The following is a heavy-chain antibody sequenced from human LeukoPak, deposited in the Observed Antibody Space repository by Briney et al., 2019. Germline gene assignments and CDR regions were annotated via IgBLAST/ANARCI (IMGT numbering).Heavy chain of an antibody. CDR2: IIPIFGTA. CDR3: ARGPEGRITIFGVVIYNCFDP. D-gene: IGHD3-3*01. J-gene: IGHJ5*02. V-gene: IGHV1-69*01. Sequence: SVKVSCKASGGTFSSYTISWVRQAPGQGLEWMGGIIPIFGTANYAQKFQGRVTITADESTSTVYMELSSLRSEDTAVYYCARGPEGRITIFGVVIYNCFDPWGQATLVTVSS. CDR1: GGTFSSYT.